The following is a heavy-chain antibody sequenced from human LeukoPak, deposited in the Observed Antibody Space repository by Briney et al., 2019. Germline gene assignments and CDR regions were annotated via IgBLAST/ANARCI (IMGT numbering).Heavy chain of an antibody. CDR1: GGSISSYC. J-gene: IGHJ6*02. V-gene: IGHV4-59*01. CDR2: IYYSGST. CDR3: ARSGGVATIAGSYYYYGMDV. D-gene: IGHD5-12*01. Sequence: SETLSLTCSVSGGSISSYCWSWIRQPPGKGLEWIGHIYYSGSTNYNPSLKSRVTISIDTSKNQFSLWLSSVTAADTAVYYCARSGGVATIAGSYYYYGMDVWGQGTTVTVSS.